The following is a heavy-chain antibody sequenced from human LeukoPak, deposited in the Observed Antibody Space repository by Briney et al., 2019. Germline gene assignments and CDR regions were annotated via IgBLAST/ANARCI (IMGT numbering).Heavy chain of an antibody. CDR2: ISYDGSNK. J-gene: IGHJ4*02. CDR1: GFTFSSYA. V-gene: IGHV3-30-3*01. CDR3: ASTYSSRGSYFGNR. D-gene: IGHD1-26*01. Sequence: GGSLRLSCAASGFTFSSYAMHWVRQAPGKGLEWVAVISYDGSNKYYADSVKGRFTTSRDNSRNTLYLQMNSLRAEDTAVYYCASTYSSRGSYFGNRWGQGTLVTVSS.